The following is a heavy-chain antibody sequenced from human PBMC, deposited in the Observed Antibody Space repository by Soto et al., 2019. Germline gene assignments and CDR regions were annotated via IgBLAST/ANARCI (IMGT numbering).Heavy chain of an antibody. CDR1: GGSISSYF. Sequence: SETLSLTCTVSGGSISSYFWSWIRQPPGKGLEWIGYIFYSENTNYSPSLKSRVTISVDTSKNQLSLKLSSVTAADTAVYYCARVNYYGSGSYQKGDYYYGMDVWGQGTTVTVSS. J-gene: IGHJ6*02. CDR3: ARVNYYGSGSYQKGDYYYGMDV. D-gene: IGHD3-10*01. V-gene: IGHV4-59*01. CDR2: IFYSENT.